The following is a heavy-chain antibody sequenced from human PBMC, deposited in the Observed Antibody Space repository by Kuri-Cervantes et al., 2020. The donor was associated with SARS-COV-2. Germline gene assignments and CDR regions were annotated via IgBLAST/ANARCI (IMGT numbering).Heavy chain of an antibody. CDR2: ISGSGGST. CDR3: ARELGGGSV. CDR1: GFTFSSYA. D-gene: IGHD2-15*01. V-gene: IGHV3-23*01. Sequence: GESLKISCAASGFTFSSYAMSWARQAPGKGLEWVSAISGSGGSTYYADSVKGRFTISRDDAKNSLYLQMNSLRAEDTAAYYCARELGGGSVWGQGTLVTVSS. J-gene: IGHJ4*02.